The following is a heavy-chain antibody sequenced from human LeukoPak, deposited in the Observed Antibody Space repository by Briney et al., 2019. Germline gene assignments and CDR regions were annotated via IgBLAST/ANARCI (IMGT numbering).Heavy chain of an antibody. V-gene: IGHV3-21*01. CDR1: GFTFSNFA. CDR3: ARDKTDYYDTSDYPDY. CDR2: ISSSSSDT. J-gene: IGHJ4*02. Sequence: GSLRLSCAASGFTFSNFAMNWVRQAPGKGLEWVSSISSSSSDTYYADSVKGRFTISRDNADNSLYPQMNSLRAEDTAVYYCARDKTDYYDTSDYPDYWGQGALVTVSS. D-gene: IGHD3-22*01.